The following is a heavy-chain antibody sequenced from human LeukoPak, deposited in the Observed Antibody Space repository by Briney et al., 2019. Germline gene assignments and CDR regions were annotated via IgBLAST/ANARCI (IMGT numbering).Heavy chain of an antibody. D-gene: IGHD6-13*01. V-gene: IGHV4-34*01. J-gene: IGHJ4*02. CDR3: ARGYSSSWRFYYFDY. CDR2: INHSGST. CDR1: GGSFSGYY. Sequence: SETLSLTCAVYGGSFSGYYWSWIRQPPGKGLEWIGEINHSGSTNYNPSLKSRVTISVDTSKNQFSLKLSSVTAADTAVYYCARGYSSSWRFYYFDYWGQGTLLTVSS.